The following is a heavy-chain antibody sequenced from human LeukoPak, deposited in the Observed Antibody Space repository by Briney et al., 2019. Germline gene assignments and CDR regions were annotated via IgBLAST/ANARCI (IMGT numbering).Heavy chain of an antibody. CDR1: GFTFSSYS. J-gene: IGHJ4*02. V-gene: IGHV3-21*01. CDR3: ARDWSVGGRRDGYNFFDY. Sequence: PGGSLRLSCAASGFTFSSYSMNWVRQAPGKGLEWVSSISSSSSYIYYADSVKGRFTISRDNAKNSLYLQMNSLRAEDTAVYYCARDWSVGGRRDGYNFFDYWGQGTLVTVSS. D-gene: IGHD5-24*01. CDR2: ISSSSSYI.